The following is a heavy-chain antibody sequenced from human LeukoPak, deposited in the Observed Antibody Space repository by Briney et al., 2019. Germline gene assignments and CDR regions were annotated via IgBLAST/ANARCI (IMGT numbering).Heavy chain of an antibody. D-gene: IGHD1-26*01. V-gene: IGHV3-74*01. J-gene: IGHJ4*02. CDR1: GFTFSSFW. CDR3: AREEWSRNYYHHY. CDR2: INSAGSSI. Sequence: PGGSLRLSCAASGFTFSSFWMHWARQAPGKGPMWVSRINSAGSSISYADSVKGRFTISRDNAKNTVFLQMNSLRAEDTAVYYGAREEWSRNYYHHYWGQGILVTVCS.